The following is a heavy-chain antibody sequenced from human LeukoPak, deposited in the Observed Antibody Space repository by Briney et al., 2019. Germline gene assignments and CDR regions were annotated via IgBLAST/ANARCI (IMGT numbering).Heavy chain of an antibody. CDR1: GFTFSSYA. CDR3: ARAGSGWYLDY. CDR2: ISYDGSNK. J-gene: IGHJ4*02. V-gene: IGHV3-30*04. D-gene: IGHD6-19*01. Sequence: GSSLRLFCAPCGFTFSSYAMHWLRHARDKGVEWLAVISYDGSNKYHADSVKGRFTISRDNSKNTLYLQMSSRRAEGTAVYYGARAGSGWYLDYWGQGTLVTVSS.